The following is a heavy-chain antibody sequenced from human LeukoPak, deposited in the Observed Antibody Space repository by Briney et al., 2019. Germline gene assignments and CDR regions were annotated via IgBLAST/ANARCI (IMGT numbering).Heavy chain of an antibody. V-gene: IGHV1-46*01. CDR2: ISGNGGTT. CDR3: AREIPQGMDV. Sequence: GASVKVSCKASGYDFINYYMHWVRQAPGQGLEWMGIISGNGGTTTYAQKFQGRVSMTRDTSTSTGYMELTSLRSEDTAVYYCAREIPQGMDVWGQGTTVAVSS. CDR1: GYDFINYY. J-gene: IGHJ6*02.